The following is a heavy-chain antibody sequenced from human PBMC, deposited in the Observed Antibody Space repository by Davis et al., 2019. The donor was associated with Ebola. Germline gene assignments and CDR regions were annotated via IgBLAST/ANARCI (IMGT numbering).Heavy chain of an antibody. Sequence: GESLKISCAASGFSVSTTYMSWVRQVPGKGLEWVSLLYSGGSADYADSVKGRFTISRDHSKNTVYLEMHSLRAEDTAIYYCARDQRSYYDPLTAEYHYGMDVWGKGTAVTVSS. CDR1: GFSVSTTY. CDR3: ARDQRSYYDPLTAEYHYGMDV. D-gene: IGHD3-9*01. J-gene: IGHJ6*04. V-gene: IGHV3-53*01. CDR2: LYSGGSA.